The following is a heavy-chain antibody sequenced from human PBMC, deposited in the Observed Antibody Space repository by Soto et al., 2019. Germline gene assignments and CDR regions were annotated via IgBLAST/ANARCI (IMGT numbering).Heavy chain of an antibody. D-gene: IGHD3-3*01. Sequence: GGSLRLSCAASGFTFSNAWMSWVRQAPGKGLEWVGRIKSKTDGGTTDYAAPVKGRFTISRDDSKNTLFLQMNSLKTEDTAVYYCTMRNLEWLFRYSYYGMDVWGQGTTVTVSS. CDR2: IKSKTDGGTT. CDR3: TMRNLEWLFRYSYYGMDV. V-gene: IGHV3-15*01. CDR1: GFTFSNAW. J-gene: IGHJ6*02.